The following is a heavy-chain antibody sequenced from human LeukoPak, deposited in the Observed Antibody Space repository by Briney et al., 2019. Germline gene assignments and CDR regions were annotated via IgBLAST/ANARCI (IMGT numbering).Heavy chain of an antibody. D-gene: IGHD1-26*01. J-gene: IGHJ4*02. CDR2: ISGGGVST. CDR3: AKGVGATGDGNYFDY. V-gene: IGHV3-23*01. CDR1: GFTFSSYA. Sequence: GGSLRLSCAASGFTFSSYAMSWVRQAPGKGLEWVSAISGGGVSTYYADSVKGRFTISRDNSKNTLYLQMNSLRADYTAVYYCAKGVGATGDGNYFDYWGQGTLVTVSS.